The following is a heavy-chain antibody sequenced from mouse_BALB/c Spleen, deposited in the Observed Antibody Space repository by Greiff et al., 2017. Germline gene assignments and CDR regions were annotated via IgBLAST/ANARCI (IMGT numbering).Heavy chain of an antibody. D-gene: IGHD2-4*01. CDR2: IYPYNGGT. CDR3: ARDYDVWFAY. J-gene: IGHJ3*01. CDR1: GYTFTDYN. Sequence: EMKLQESGPELVKPGASVKISCKASGYTFTDYNMHWVKQSHGKSLEWIGYIYPYNGGTGYNQKFKSKATLTVDNSSSTAYMELRSLTSEDSAVYYYARDYDVWFAYWGQGTLVTVSA. V-gene: IGHV1S29*02.